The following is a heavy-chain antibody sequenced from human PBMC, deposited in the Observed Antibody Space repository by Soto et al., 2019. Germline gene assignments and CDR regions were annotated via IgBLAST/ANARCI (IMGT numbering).Heavy chain of an antibody. D-gene: IGHD2-15*01. CDR2: IYYSGST. V-gene: IGHV4-59*08. J-gene: IGHJ3*02. Sequence: SETLSLTCTVSGGSISRYFWSWIRQPPGKGLEWIGYIYYSGSTNYNPSLKSRVTISVDTSKNQFSLKLSSVTAADTAVYYCARLERACSCGSCYLDDFDIWGQRTVVTVSS. CDR3: ARLERACSCGSCYLDDFDI. CDR1: GGSISRYF.